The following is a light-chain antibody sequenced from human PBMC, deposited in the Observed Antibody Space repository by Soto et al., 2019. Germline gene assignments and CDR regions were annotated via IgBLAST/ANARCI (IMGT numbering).Light chain of an antibody. J-gene: IGKJ3*01. CDR1: ESVRSY. CDR3: QQRSDWEFT. CDR2: NAS. Sequence: ETVLTQSPATLSLSPGDRATLSCRASESVRSYLAWYQQKPGQAPRLLIYNASKRDTGIPARFSGSGSGTDFTLTVSSLEPEDFAIYYCQQRSDWEFTFGPGTRVDIK. V-gene: IGKV3-11*01.